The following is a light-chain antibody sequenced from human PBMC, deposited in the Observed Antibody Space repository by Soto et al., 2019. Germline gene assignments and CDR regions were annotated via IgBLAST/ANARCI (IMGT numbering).Light chain of an antibody. CDR1: QNINSY. Sequence: DIRMTQSPSSLSASVGDRVTLTCRASQNINSYLNWYQHKPGRAPKVLVYGATNLPSGVPSRFSGSGSGTEFTFTISSLQPEDFATYYCQQSHNAPLTSGGGTRVE. CDR3: QQSHNAPLT. V-gene: IGKV1-39*01. J-gene: IGKJ4*01. CDR2: GAT.